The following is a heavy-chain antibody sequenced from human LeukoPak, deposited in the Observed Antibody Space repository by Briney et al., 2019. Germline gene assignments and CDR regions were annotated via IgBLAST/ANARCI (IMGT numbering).Heavy chain of an antibody. CDR1: GFTFSDYY. V-gene: IGHV3-11*06. D-gene: IGHD6-13*01. J-gene: IGHJ4*02. CDR3: VRDPSSWYSDY. CDR2: ISSSSSYT. Sequence: GGSLRLSCAASGFTFSDYYMSWIRQAPGKGLEWVSYISSSSSYTNYADSVKGRFTISRDNVKNSLYLQMNSLRAEDTAVYYCVRDPSSWYSDYWGQGTLVTVSS.